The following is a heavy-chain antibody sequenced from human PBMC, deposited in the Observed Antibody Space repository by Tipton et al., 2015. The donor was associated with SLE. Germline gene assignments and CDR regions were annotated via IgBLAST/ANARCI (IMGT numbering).Heavy chain of an antibody. Sequence: SLRLSCAASGFTFSSYSMNWVRQAPGKGLEWVSSISSSSSYIYYADSVKGRFTISRDNAKNSLYLQMNSLRAEDTAVYSCARGSVSDAPEFDYWGQGTLVTVSS. D-gene: IGHD2-2*01. CDR1: GFTFSSYS. J-gene: IGHJ4*02. CDR2: ISSSSSYI. V-gene: IGHV3-21*03. CDR3: ARGSVSDAPEFDY.